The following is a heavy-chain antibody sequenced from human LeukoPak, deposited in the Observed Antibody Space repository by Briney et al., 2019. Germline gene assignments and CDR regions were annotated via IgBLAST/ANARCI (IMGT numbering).Heavy chain of an antibody. CDR3: ARRHITMVRGVTYYFDY. CDR1: GGSISGYY. CDR2: INHSGST. J-gene: IGHJ4*02. Sequence: SETLSLTCTVSGGSISGYYWSWIRQPPGKGLEWIGEINHSGSTNYNPSLKSRVTISVDTSKNQFSLKLSSVTAADTAVYYCARRHITMVRGVTYYFDYWGQGTLVTVSS. V-gene: IGHV4-34*01. D-gene: IGHD3-10*01.